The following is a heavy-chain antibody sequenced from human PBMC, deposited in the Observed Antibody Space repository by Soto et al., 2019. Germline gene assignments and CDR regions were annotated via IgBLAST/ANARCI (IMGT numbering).Heavy chain of an antibody. J-gene: IGHJ5*02. CDR3: ARDTGGFDN. CDR2: IKQDGSQK. CDR1: GFSFSKFW. Sequence: EVQLVESGGGLVQPGGSLRLSCAASGFSFSKFWMSWVRQAPGKGLEWVANIKQDGSQKYYVDSVKGRFTISRDNAKNSLYLQMNSLTADDTAVYYCARDTGGFDNWGQGTLVTVSS. D-gene: IGHD3-16*01. V-gene: IGHV3-7*03.